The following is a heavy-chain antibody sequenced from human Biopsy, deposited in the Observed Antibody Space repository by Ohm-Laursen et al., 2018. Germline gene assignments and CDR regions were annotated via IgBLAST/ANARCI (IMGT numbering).Heavy chain of an antibody. J-gene: IGHJ4*02. CDR1: SYTFTDYN. Sequence: ESSVKVCKASSYTFTDYNIHWMRQASGQGLEWLGYINCKTGATNYAQKFQGTVTMTRDTSISTAYLALGSLRSADTAIYYCARDPLNGHKHFDYWGQGSLVTVSS. CDR2: INCKTGAT. V-gene: IGHV1-2*02. D-gene: IGHD2-8*01. CDR3: ARDPLNGHKHFDY.